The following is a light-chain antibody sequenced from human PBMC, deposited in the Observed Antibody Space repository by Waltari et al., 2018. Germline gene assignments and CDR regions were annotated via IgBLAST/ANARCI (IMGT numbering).Light chain of an antibody. J-gene: IGKJ1*01. CDR2: HSS. Sequence: EIHMTQSPSSVSASVGDRVSISCRASQDISTSLAWYQQKSGKAPSLLIYHSSTLHSGVPSRFSGAGTGTDFTLTINNLHPEDFATYFCQQGDTSPPTFGPGTKVELK. CDR3: QQGDTSPPT. V-gene: IGKV1-12*01. CDR1: QDISTS.